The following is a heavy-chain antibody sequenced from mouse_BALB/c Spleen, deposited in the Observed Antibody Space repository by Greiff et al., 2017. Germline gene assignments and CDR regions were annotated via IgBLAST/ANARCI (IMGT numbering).Heavy chain of an antibody. V-gene: IGHV1-69*02. J-gene: IGHJ3*01. Sequence: QVQLQQPGAELVKPGAPVKLSCKASGYTFTSYWMNWVKQRPGRGLEWIGRIDPSDSETHYNQKFKDKATLTVDKSSSTAYIQLSSLTSEDSAVYYCARRGDYDEGWFAYWGQGTLVTVSA. D-gene: IGHD2-4*01. CDR3: ARRGDYDEGWFAY. CDR2: IDPSDSET. CDR1: GYTFTSYW.